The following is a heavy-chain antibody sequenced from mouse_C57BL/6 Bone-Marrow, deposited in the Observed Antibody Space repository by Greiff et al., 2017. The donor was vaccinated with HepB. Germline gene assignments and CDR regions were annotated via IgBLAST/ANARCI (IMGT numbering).Heavy chain of an antibody. D-gene: IGHD2-5*01. CDR2: FYPGSGSI. CDR1: GYTFTEYT. V-gene: IGHV1-62-2*01. Sequence: QVQLQQSGAELVKPGASVKLSCKASGYTFTEYTIHWVKQRSGQGLEWIGWFYPGSGSIKYNEKFKDKATLTADKSSSTVYMELSRLTSEDSAVYFCARHGDYSNFVLPWYFDVWGTGTTVTVSS. J-gene: IGHJ1*03. CDR3: ARHGDYSNFVLPWYFDV.